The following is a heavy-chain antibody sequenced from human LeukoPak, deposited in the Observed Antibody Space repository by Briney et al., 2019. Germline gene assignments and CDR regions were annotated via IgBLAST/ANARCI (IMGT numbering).Heavy chain of an antibody. D-gene: IGHD4-17*01. CDR2: INHSGST. CDR1: GGSFSGYY. Sequence: SETLSLTCAGYGGSFSGYYWSWIRQPPGKGLEWIGEINHSGSTNYNPSLKSRVTISVDTSKNQFYLKLSSVTAADTAVYYCASNDYGDYGAFDIWGQGTMVTVSS. V-gene: IGHV4-34*01. CDR3: ASNDYGDYGAFDI. J-gene: IGHJ3*02.